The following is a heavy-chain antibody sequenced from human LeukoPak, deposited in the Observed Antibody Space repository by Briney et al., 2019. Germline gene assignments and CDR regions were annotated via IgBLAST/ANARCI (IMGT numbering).Heavy chain of an antibody. CDR1: GFTFSSYS. CDR2: ISSSSSYI. CDR3: ARGEATPADAFDI. V-gene: IGHV3-21*01. Sequence: PGGSLRLSCAASGFTFSSYSMNWVRQAPGKGLEWVSSISSSSSYIYYADSVKGRFTISRDNAKNTLYLQMNIQRAEDTAVYYCARGEATPADAFDIWCQGTMVTVSS. D-gene: IGHD1-26*01. J-gene: IGHJ3*02.